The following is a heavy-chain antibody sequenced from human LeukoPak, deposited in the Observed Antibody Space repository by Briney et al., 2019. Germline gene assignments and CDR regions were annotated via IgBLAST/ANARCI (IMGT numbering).Heavy chain of an antibody. CDR2: ISAKNGDT. CDR3: ARDVPETAPFDY. V-gene: IGHV1-18*01. J-gene: IGHJ4*02. CDR1: GYIFSNYG. D-gene: IGHD1-1*01. Sequence: ASVKVSCKASGYIFSNYGISGVRQAPGQGLVWMGWISAKNGDTNYIQKFRGRVTMTTDTSTSTAYMELWSLRSDDTAVYYCARDVPETAPFDYWGQGTLVTVSS.